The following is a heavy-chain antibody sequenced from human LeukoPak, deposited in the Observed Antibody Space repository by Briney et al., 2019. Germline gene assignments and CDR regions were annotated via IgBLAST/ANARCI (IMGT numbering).Heavy chain of an antibody. D-gene: IGHD3-3*01. CDR3: AGCITIFGVVI. CDR1: GGSFSGYY. J-gene: IGHJ4*02. CDR2: INHSGST. V-gene: IGHV4-34*01. Sequence: SETLSLTCAVYGGSFSGYYWSWIREPPGKGLEWIGEINHSGSTNYNPSLKSLVTISVDTSKNQFSLKLSSVTAADTAVYYCAGCITIFGVVIWGQGTLVTVSS.